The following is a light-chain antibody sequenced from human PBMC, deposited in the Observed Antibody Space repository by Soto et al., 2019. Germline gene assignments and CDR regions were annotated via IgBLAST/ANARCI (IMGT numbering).Light chain of an antibody. Sequence: QSALTQPPSASGSPGQSVTISCTGTSSDVGSYNYVSWYQQHPGKAPKLMIYEVTKRPSGVPDRCSGSKSGNTASLTVSGLQAEDEPDYYCTSYAGSNDYVFGTGPKLTVL. CDR2: EVT. CDR3: TSYAGSNDYV. CDR1: SSDVGSYNY. J-gene: IGLJ1*01. V-gene: IGLV2-8*01.